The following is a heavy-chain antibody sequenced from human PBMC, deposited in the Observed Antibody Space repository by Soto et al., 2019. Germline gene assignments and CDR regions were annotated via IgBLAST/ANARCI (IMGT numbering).Heavy chain of an antibody. CDR3: AKDLGPDFWSGYYTDEFDP. CDR2: ISGSGGST. Sequence: SGGSLRLSCAASGFTFSSYAMSWVRQAPGKGLEWVSAISGSGGSTYYADSVKGRFTISRDNSKNTLYLQMNSLRAEDTAVYYCAKDLGPDFWSGYYTDEFDPWGQGTLVTVSS. J-gene: IGHJ5*02. D-gene: IGHD3-3*01. CDR1: GFTFSSYA. V-gene: IGHV3-23*01.